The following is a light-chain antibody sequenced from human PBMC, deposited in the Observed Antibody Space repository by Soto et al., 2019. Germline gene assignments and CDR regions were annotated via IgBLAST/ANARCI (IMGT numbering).Light chain of an antibody. Sequence: EIVMTQSPPSLTVTPGEPASISCRSSQRLLHSNGNTFLDWYLQKPGQSPQLLIYLGSNRASGVPDRVSGSEAGTDFTMKISRVEAEDVGVYYCMQALPTPYTFGQGTKLEIK. CDR3: MQALPTPYT. V-gene: IGKV2-28*01. CDR1: QRLLHSNGNTF. CDR2: LGS. J-gene: IGKJ2*01.